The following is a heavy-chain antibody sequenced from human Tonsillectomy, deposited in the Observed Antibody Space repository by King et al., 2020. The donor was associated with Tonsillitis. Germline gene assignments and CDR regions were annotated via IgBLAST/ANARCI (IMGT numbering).Heavy chain of an antibody. J-gene: IGHJ4*02. CDR2: IYYTGNT. CDR1: GGYISSHY. D-gene: IGHD2-2*01. Sequence: QLQESGPGLVKPSETLSLTCTVSGGYISSHYWSWLRQPPGKGLEWIGYIYYTGNTKYNPSLKSRVTVSLDTSKSQFSLRLSSVTAADTAVYYCAREFCNSTSCYSFDFWGQGTLVTVSS. V-gene: IGHV4-59*11. CDR3: AREFCNSTSCYSFDF.